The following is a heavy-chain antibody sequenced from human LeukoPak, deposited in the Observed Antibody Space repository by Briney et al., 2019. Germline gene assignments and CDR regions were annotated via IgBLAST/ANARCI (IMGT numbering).Heavy chain of an antibody. J-gene: IGHJ4*02. V-gene: IGHV1-2*02. CDR3: ARIHGVTTSPFDY. CDR1: GYTFTGYY. CDR2: INPNSGGT. Sequence: GASVKVSCKASGYTFTGYYMHWVRQAPGQGLEWMGWINPNSGGTNYAQKFQGRATMTRDTSISTAYMELSRLRSDDTAVYYCARIHGVTTSPFDYWGQGTLVTVSS. D-gene: IGHD4-17*01.